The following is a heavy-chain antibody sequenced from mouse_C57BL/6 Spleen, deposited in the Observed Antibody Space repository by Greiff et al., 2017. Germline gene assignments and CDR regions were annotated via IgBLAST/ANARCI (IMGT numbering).Heavy chain of an antibody. Sequence: QVQLKQPGTELVKPGASVKLSCKASGYTFTSYWMHWVKQRPGQGLEWIGNINPSNGGTNYNEKFKSKATLTVDKSSSTAYMQLSSLTSEDSAVYYCARITTVVATRAWFAYWGQGTLVTVSA. CDR2: INPSNGGT. J-gene: IGHJ3*01. V-gene: IGHV1-53*01. CDR1: GYTFTSYW. CDR3: ARITTVVATRAWFAY. D-gene: IGHD1-1*01.